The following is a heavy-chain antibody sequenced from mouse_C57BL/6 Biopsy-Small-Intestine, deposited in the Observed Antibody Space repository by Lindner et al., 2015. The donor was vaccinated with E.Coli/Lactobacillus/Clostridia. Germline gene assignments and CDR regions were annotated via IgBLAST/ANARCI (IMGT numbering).Heavy chain of an antibody. CDR2: INPGNGNI. J-gene: IGHJ1*01. CDR1: GYTFTSNP. V-gene: IGHV1-66*01. Sequence: SVKVSCKAFGYTFTSNPMHWVRQAPGQGLEWVGWINPGNGNIRYSEKLQGRVTITGDTSASTAYMELSGLTSEDTAVYYCVRAPVIAFGGMDVWGLGTTVAVSS. CDR3: VRAPVIAFGGMDV. D-gene: IGHD2-10*02.